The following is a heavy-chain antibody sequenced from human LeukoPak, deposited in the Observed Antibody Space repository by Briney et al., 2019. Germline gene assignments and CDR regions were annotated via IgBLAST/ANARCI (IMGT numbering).Heavy chain of an antibody. V-gene: IGHV3-15*07. Sequence: GGSLRLSCAASGFTFSSAWINWVRQAPGKGLEWVGRIKSKTDGGTSDYAAPVKGRFIISRDDSKNMLYLQMNSLRTEDTAVYYCTTDGLKVTNGWGQGTLVTVSS. CDR2: IKSKTDGGTS. D-gene: IGHD2-8*01. CDR1: GFTFSSAW. J-gene: IGHJ4*02. CDR3: TTDGLKVTNG.